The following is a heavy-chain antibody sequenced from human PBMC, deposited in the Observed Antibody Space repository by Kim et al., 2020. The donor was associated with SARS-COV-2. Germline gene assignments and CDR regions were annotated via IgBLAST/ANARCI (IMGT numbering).Heavy chain of an antibody. CDR1: GFTFSTYG. V-gene: IGHV3-33*01. D-gene: IGHD2-15*01. CDR3: AGAVGPFDY. J-gene: IGHJ4*02. CDR2: IWHDGSNK. Sequence: GGSLRLSCAASGFTFSTYGLHWVRQAPGKGLGWVAVIWHDGSNKYYADSVKGRFTISRDTSKNTLYLQMNSLRAEDTAVYYCAGAVGPFDYWGQGTLVTVSS.